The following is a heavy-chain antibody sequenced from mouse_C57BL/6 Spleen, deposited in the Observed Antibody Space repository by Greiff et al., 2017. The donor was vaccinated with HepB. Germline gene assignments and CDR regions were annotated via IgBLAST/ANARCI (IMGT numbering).Heavy chain of an antibody. CDR3: ARGRLRRDWYFDV. V-gene: IGHV5-17*01. Sequence: EVQGVESGGGLVKPGGSLKLSCAASGFTFSDYGMHWVRQAPEKGLEWVAYISSGSSTIYYADTVKGRFTISRDNAKNTLFLQRTSLRSEDTAMYYCARGRLRRDWYFDVWGTGTSVTVSS. J-gene: IGHJ1*03. D-gene: IGHD2-4*01. CDR1: GFTFSDYG. CDR2: ISSGSSTI.